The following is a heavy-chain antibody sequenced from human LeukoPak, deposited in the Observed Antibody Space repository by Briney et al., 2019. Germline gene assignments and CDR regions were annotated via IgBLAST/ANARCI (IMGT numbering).Heavy chain of an antibody. Sequence: ASVKVSCKASGYTFTSYAISWVRQAPGRGLEWMGWISAYNGNTNYAQKLQGRVTMTTETSTSTAYMELRSLRSDDTAVYYCARDDGGYQGFDPWGQGTLVTVSS. CDR3: ARDDGGYQGFDP. CDR2: ISAYNGNT. J-gene: IGHJ5*02. CDR1: GYTFTSYA. V-gene: IGHV1-18*01. D-gene: IGHD5-12*01.